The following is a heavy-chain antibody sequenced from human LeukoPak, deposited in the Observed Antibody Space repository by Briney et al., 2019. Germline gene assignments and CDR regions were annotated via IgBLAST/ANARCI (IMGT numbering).Heavy chain of an antibody. J-gene: IGHJ4*02. D-gene: IGHD3-10*01. Sequence: GESLKISCQGSGYTFTDYWIGWVRQMPGKGLEWMGILYPGGSDTRYSPSFQGQVIISADKSISTAHLQWSSLKASDTAIYYCARRGGRGGNFDYWGQGTLVTVSS. CDR2: LYPGGSDT. CDR1: GYTFTDYW. CDR3: ARRGGRGGNFDY. V-gene: IGHV5-51*01.